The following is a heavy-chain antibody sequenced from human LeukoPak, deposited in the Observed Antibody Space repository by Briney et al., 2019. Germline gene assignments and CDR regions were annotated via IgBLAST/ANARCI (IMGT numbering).Heavy chain of an antibody. D-gene: IGHD1-26*01. CDR3: ARVGVTADFDY. Sequence: SETLSLTCAVYGGSFSGYYWSWIRQPPGKGLEWIGEINHSGSTNYNPSLTSRVTISVDTSKNQFSLNLSSVTAADTAVYYCARVGVTADFDYWGQGTLVTVSS. V-gene: IGHV4-34*01. J-gene: IGHJ4*02. CDR1: GGSFSGYY. CDR2: INHSGST.